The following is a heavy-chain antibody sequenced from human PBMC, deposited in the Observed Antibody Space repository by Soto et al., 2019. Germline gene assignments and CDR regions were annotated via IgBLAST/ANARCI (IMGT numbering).Heavy chain of an antibody. CDR1: GGSFSPYC. CDR3: GIVQVGRGNGSGYLNGFDI. CDR2: ISPSGVT. D-gene: IGHD3-3*01. Sequence: QVQLQQGGAGLLKSSETLSLTCAVSGGSFSPYCWTWIRQSPGKGLEWIGEISPSGVTQYGPSLKGRVTITVDTFKNQFALNLNSVTAADTAVYYCGIVQVGRGNGSGYLNGFDIWGQGTMGTVSS. V-gene: IGHV4-34*01. J-gene: IGHJ3*02.